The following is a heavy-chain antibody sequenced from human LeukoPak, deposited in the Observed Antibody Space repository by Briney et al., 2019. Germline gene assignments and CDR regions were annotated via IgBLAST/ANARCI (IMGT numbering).Heavy chain of an antibody. D-gene: IGHD3-9*01. Sequence: GASVKVSCKASGYTFTSYGISWVRQAPGQGLEWMGWISAYNGNTNYAQKLQGRVTMTTDTSTSTAYMELRSLRSDDTAVYYCARVTAGSYYDILTGYSYDAFDIWGQGTMVTVSS. CDR3: ARVTAGSYYDILTGYSYDAFDI. J-gene: IGHJ3*02. CDR1: GYTFTSYG. V-gene: IGHV1-18*01. CDR2: ISAYNGNT.